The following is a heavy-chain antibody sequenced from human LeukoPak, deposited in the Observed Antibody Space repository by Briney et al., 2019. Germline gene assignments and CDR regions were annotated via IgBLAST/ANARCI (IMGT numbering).Heavy chain of an antibody. CDR3: ARDPVLPNGLDV. CDR2: INSGGNT. V-gene: IGHV3-66*02. J-gene: IGHJ6*02. D-gene: IGHD4/OR15-4a*01. CDR1: GFTVNSDY. Sequence: GRSLRLSCAASGFTVNSDYMTWVRQAPGKGLEWVSAINSGGNTYYADSVKGRFTISRDNPKNTLYLQMSSLGPEDTAVYYCARDPVLPNGLDVWGQGTTVTVSS.